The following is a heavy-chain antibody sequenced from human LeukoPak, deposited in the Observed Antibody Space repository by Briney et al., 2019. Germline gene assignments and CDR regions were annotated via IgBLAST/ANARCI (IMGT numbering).Heavy chain of an antibody. D-gene: IGHD3-22*01. CDR2: INTDGSTT. V-gene: IGHV3-74*01. Sequence: QPGGSLRLSCAASGFTFSSYWMHWVRQAPGKGLVWVSRINTDGSTTSYADSVKGRFTISRDNSKNTLYLQMNSLRAEDTAVYYCAMGSHYDSSEDFDYWGQGTLVTVSS. J-gene: IGHJ4*02. CDR1: GFTFSSYW. CDR3: AMGSHYDSSEDFDY.